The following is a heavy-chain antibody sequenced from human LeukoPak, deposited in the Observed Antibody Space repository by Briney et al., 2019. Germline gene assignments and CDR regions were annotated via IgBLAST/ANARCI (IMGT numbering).Heavy chain of an antibody. CDR2: INPNSGGT. D-gene: IGHD3-10*01. CDR3: ARGDPAYGSGSYYNWGFDP. J-gene: IGHJ5*02. Sequence: GASVKVSCKASGYTFTGYYMHWVRQAPGQGLEWMGWINPNSGGTNYAQKFQGWVTMTMDTSISTAYMELSRLRSDDTAVYYCARGDPAYGSGSYYNWGFDPWGQGTLVTVSS. CDR1: GYTFTGYY. V-gene: IGHV1-2*04.